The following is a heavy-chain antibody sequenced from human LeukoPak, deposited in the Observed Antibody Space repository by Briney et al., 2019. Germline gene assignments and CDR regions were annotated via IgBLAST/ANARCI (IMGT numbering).Heavy chain of an antibody. CDR1: GFTFSSYG. CDR2: IWYDGSNK. J-gene: IGHJ3*02. CDR3: ARDGIAAAGTQAFDI. V-gene: IGHV3-33*01. Sequence: PGRSLRLSCAASGFTFSSYGMHWVRQAPGKGLEWVAVIWYDGSNKYYADSVKGRFTISRDNSKNTLYLQMNSLRAEDTAVYYCARDGIAAAGTQAFDIWGQGTMVTVSS. D-gene: IGHD6-13*01.